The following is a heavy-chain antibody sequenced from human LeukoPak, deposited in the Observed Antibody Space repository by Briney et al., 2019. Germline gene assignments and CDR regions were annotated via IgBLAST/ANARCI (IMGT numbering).Heavy chain of an antibody. J-gene: IGHJ4*02. CDR1: GGTFSSYA. CDR3: AREPGIAAAGPTAYFDY. V-gene: IGHV1-69*01. Sequence: ASVKVSCKASGGTFSSYAISWVRQAPGQGLEWMGGIIPIFGTANYAQKFQGRATITADESTSTAYMELSSLRSEDTAVYYCAREPGIAAAGPTAYFDYWGQGTLVTVSS. CDR2: IIPIFGTA. D-gene: IGHD6-13*01.